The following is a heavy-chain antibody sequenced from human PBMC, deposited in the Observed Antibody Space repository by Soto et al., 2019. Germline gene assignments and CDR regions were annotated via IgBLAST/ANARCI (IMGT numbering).Heavy chain of an antibody. D-gene: IGHD6-13*01. Sequence: SSETLSLTCAVYGGSFSGYYWSWIRQPPGKGLEWIGEINHSGSTNYNPSLKSRVTISVDTSKNQFSLKLSSVTAADTAVYYCARRSAAAGIYYYYYGMDVWGQGTTVTVSS. V-gene: IGHV4-34*01. J-gene: IGHJ6*02. CDR2: INHSGST. CDR3: ARRSAAAGIYYYYYGMDV. CDR1: GGSFSGYY.